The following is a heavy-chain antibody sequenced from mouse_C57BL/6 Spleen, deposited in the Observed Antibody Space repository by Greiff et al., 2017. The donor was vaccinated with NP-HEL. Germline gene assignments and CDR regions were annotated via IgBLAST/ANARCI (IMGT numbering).Heavy chain of an antibody. V-gene: IGHV5-12*01. D-gene: IGHD1-1*01. CDR1: GFTFSDYY. J-gene: IGHJ1*03. CDR3: ARSTTVVDWYFDV. CDR2: ISNGGGST. Sequence: DVQLVESGGGLVQPGGSLKLSCAASGFTFSDYYMYWVRQTPEKRLEWVAYISNGGGSTYYPDTVKGRFTISRDNAKNTLYLQMSRLKSEDTAMYYCARSTTVVDWYFDVWGTGTTVTVSS.